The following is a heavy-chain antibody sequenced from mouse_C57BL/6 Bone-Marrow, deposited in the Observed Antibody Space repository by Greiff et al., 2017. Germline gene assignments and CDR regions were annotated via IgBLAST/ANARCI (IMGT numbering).Heavy chain of an antibody. CDR1: GYTFTEYT. CDR2: FYPGSGSL. D-gene: IGHD1-1*01. CDR3: ARHEASYYYGSSPYCDY. V-gene: IGHV1-62-2*01. J-gene: IGHJ2*01. Sequence: VKLMESGAELVKPGASVKLSCKASGYTFTEYTIHWVKQRSGQGLEWIGWFYPGSGSLKYNEKFKDKATLTADKSSSTVYMELSRLTSEDAAVYFCARHEASYYYGSSPYCDYWGQGTTLTVSS.